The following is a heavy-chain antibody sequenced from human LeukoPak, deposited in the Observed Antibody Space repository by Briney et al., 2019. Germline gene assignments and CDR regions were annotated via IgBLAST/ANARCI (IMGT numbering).Heavy chain of an antibody. CDR1: GFTFSSYS. D-gene: IGHD3-22*01. J-gene: IGHJ4*02. V-gene: IGHV3-21*04. Sequence: PGGSLRLSCAASGFTFSSYSMNWVRQAPGKGLEWVSSISSSSSYIYYADSVKGRFTISRDNAKNSLYLQMNSLRAEDTALYYCAKVDSPLRHLHYYDSSGPYYFDYWGQGTLVTVSS. CDR2: ISSSSSYI. CDR3: AKVDSPLRHLHYYDSSGPYYFDY.